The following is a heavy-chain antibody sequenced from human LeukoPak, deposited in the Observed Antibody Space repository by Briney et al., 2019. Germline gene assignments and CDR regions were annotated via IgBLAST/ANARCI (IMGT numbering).Heavy chain of an antibody. CDR2: ISYDGSNK. Sequence: GGSLRLSCAASGFTFSSYAMHWVRQAPGKGLEWVAVISYDGSNKYYADSVKGRFTISRDNSKNTLYLQMNSLRAEDTAVYYCAKDLLIAAAGTIDYWGQGTLVTVSS. CDR1: GFTFSSYA. V-gene: IGHV3-30-3*01. CDR3: AKDLLIAAAGTIDY. D-gene: IGHD6-13*01. J-gene: IGHJ4*02.